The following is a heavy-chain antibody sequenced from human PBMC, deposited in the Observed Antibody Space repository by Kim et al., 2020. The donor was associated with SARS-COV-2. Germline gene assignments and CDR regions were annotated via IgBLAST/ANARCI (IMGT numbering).Heavy chain of an antibody. CDR2: ISSSGSTI. J-gene: IGHJ1*01. CDR3: ARDGHYDRTSWVYFQD. CDR1: GFRFSDYY. V-gene: IGHV3-11*01. Sequence: GGSLRLSCAASGFRFSDYYMSWIRQAPGKGLEWVSYISSSGSTIYYADSVKGRFTISRDNAKNSLYLQMNSLRAEDTAVYYCARDGHYDRTSWVYFQDWGQGTLVTVS. D-gene: IGHD3-22*01.